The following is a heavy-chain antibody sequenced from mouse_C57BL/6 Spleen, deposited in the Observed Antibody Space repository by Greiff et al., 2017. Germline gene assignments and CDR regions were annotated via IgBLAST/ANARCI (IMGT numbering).Heavy chain of an antibody. CDR3: AAHYYGYY. CDR2: ISSGSSTI. Sequence: DVKLVESGGGLVKPGGSLKLSCAASGFTFSDYGMHWVRQAPEKGLEWVAYISSGSSTIYYADTVKGRFTISRDNAKNTLFLQMTSLRSEDTAMYYCAAHYYGYYWGQGTTLTVSS. V-gene: IGHV5-17*01. J-gene: IGHJ2*01. CDR1: GFTFSDYG. D-gene: IGHD1-2*01.